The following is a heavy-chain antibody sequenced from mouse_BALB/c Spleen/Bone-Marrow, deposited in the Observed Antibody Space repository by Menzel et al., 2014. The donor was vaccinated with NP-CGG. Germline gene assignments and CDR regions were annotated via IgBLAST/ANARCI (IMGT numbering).Heavy chain of an antibody. Sequence: EVQGVESGGGLVQPGGSLKLSCAASGFDFSRYLMSWVRQAPGKGLQWIGEINPESNTINYTPSLKDKFIISRDNAKNTLYLQMSKVRSEDTALYCCARLGYYGWFAYWGQGTLVTVSA. D-gene: IGHD2-3*01. CDR3: ARLGYYGWFAY. J-gene: IGHJ3*01. CDR2: INPESNTI. CDR1: GFDFSRYL. V-gene: IGHV4-1*02.